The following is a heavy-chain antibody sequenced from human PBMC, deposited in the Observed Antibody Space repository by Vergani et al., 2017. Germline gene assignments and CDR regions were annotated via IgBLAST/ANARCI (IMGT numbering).Heavy chain of an antibody. CDR1: GYTFTGYY. Sequence: QVQLVQSGAEVKKPGASVKVSCKASGYTFTGYYMHWVRQAPGQRLEWMGRIIPILGIANYAQKFQGRVTITADKSTSTAYMELSSLRSEDTAVYYCAREAGYSSGWLDYYYGMDVWGQGTTVTVSS. V-gene: IGHV1-69*09. J-gene: IGHJ6*02. CDR3: AREAGYSSGWLDYYYGMDV. D-gene: IGHD6-19*01. CDR2: IIPILGIA.